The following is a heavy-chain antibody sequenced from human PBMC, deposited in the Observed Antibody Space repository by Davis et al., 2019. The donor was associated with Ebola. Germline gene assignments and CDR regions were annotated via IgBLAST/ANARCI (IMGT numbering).Heavy chain of an antibody. D-gene: IGHD1-26*01. J-gene: IGHJ4*02. Sequence: GESLKISCEDSGFTFSNYDMSWVRQAPGKGLDWVARISNNGATAYYADSVRGRFTISRDNSRNTLYLQMNSLRAEDTAVYYCGGAWDWGQGTVVIVSS. CDR2: ISNNGATA. V-gene: IGHV3-23*01. CDR3: GGAWD. CDR1: GFTFSNYD.